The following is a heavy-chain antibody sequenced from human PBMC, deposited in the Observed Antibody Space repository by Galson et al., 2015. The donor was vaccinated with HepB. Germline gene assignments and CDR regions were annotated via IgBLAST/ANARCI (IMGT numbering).Heavy chain of an antibody. J-gene: IGHJ2*01. Sequence: ETLSLTCAVYGGSFSGYYWSWIRQPPGEGLEWIGEINHSGSTNYNPSLKSRVTISVDASKNQFSLKLTSVTAADTAVYYCARGVGSRRYFDLWGRGTLVTVSS. CDR3: ARGVGSRRYFDL. CDR2: INHSGST. V-gene: IGHV4-34*01. CDR1: GGSFSGYY.